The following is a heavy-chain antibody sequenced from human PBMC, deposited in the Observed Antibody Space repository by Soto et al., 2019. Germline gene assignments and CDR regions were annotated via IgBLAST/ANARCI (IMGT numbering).Heavy chain of an antibody. Sequence: SETLSLTCAVYGGSFSGYYWSWIRQPPGKGLEWIGEINHSGSTNYNPSLKSRVTISVDTSKNQFSLKMSSVTAADTAVYYCARGLPPPSWNDAPLYYFDYWGQGTLVTVSS. D-gene: IGHD1-1*01. CDR1: GGSFSGYY. CDR2: INHSGST. V-gene: IGHV4-34*01. CDR3: ARGLPPPSWNDAPLYYFDY. J-gene: IGHJ4*02.